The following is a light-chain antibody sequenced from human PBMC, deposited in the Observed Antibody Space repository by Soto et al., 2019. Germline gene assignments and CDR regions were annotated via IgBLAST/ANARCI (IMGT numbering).Light chain of an antibody. V-gene: IGKV3-20*01. CDR1: QSLSRNY. J-gene: IGKJ5*01. Sequence: EIVLTQSPGTLSLSPVERATLSCMASQSLSRNYIAWYQHRPGQAPRLLIYGASSRATGIPDRFSGIGSGAVFTLTIAGLEPEDFAVYYCQQYDTSPPITFGQGTRLEI. CDR3: QQYDTSPPIT. CDR2: GAS.